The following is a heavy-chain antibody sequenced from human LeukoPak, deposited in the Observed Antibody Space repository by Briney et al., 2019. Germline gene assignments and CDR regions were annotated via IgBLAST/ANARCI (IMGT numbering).Heavy chain of an antibody. CDR3: ARDWDDSSGYLPHDAFDI. Sequence: ASVKVSCKASGYTFTSYGISWVRQAPGQGLEWMGWINPNSGGTNYAQKFQGRVTMTRDTSISTAYMELSRLRSDDTAVYYCARDWDDSSGYLPHDAFDIWGQGTMVTVSS. CDR2: INPNSGGT. D-gene: IGHD3-22*01. V-gene: IGHV1-2*02. J-gene: IGHJ3*02. CDR1: GYTFTSYG.